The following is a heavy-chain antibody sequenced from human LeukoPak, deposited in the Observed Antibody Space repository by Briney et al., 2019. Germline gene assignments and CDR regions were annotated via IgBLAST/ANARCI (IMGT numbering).Heavy chain of an antibody. CDR1: GYTFTGYY. D-gene: IGHD1-7*01. CDR3: ASGYNWNYPFDY. Sequence: EASVKVSCKASGYTFTGYYMHWLRQAPGQGLEWMGWINPNSGGTNYAQQFQGRVTMTRDTSTSTAYMELSRLRSDDTAVYYCASGYNWNYPFDYWGQGTLVTVSS. V-gene: IGHV1-2*02. J-gene: IGHJ4*02. CDR2: INPNSGGT.